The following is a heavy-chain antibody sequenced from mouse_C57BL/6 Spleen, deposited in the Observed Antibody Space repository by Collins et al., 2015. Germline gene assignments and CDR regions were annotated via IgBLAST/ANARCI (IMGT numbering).Heavy chain of an antibody. Sequence: EVQLQQSVAELVRPGASVKLSCTASGFNXKNTYMHWVKQRPEQGLEWIGRIDPANGNTKYAPKFQGKATITADTSSNTAYLQLSSLTSEDTAIYYCARNWDWYFDVWGTGTTVTVSS. V-gene: IGHV14-3*01. CDR2: IDPANGNT. J-gene: IGHJ1*03. D-gene: IGHD4-1*01. CDR1: GFNXKNTY. CDR3: ARNWDWYFDV.